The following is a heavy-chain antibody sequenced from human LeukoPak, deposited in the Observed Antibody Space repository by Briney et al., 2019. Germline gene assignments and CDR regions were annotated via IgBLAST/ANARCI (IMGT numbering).Heavy chain of an antibody. CDR1: GVSISSGGYS. D-gene: IGHD5-24*01. CDR3: PRSPMYGVEDY. Sequence: SETLSLTCAVSGVSISSGGYSWSRLRQPPGKGLEWIGYIYHSGSTYYNPSLKSRVTISVDRSKNQFSLKLSSVTAADTAVYYCPRSPMYGVEDYWGQGTLVTVSS. J-gene: IGHJ4*02. V-gene: IGHV4-30-2*01. CDR2: IYHSGST.